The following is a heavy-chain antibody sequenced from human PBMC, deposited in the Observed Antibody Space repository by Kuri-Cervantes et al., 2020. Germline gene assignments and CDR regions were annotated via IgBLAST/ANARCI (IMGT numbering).Heavy chain of an antibody. CDR1: GYTFTSYD. V-gene: IGHV1-2*02. D-gene: IGHD6-13*01. CDR2: INPNSGGT. CDR3: VRDLQQQLVR. Sequence: ASVKVSCKASGYTFTSYDINWVRQATGQGLEWMGWINPNSGGTNYAQKFQGRVTMTRDTSISTAYMELSRLRSDDTAVYYCVRDLQQQLVRWGQGTLVTVSS. J-gene: IGHJ4*02.